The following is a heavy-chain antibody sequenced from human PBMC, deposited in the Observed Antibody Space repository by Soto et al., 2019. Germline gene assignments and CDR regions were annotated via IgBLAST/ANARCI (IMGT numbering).Heavy chain of an antibody. D-gene: IGHD2-15*01. Sequence: GGSLSLSCAASGFTFRNHAMHWVRQAPGKGLECLAVIAYDGSNAFYRDSVKGRFTISRDNSKNTLYLHMNSLRSEDTGVYYCARGDREDILVVVGARPGEYGIDIWGQGTTVTVSS. CDR3: ARGDREDILVVVGARPGEYGIDI. CDR2: IAYDGSNA. CDR1: GFTFRNHA. V-gene: IGHV3-30-3*01. J-gene: IGHJ6*02.